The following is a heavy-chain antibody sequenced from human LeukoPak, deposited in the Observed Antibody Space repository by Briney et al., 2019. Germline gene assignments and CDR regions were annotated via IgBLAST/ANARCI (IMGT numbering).Heavy chain of an antibody. CDR3: ARIGPGTDVYNSFDY. CDR1: GFDFSNYD. CDR2: ISRGGNYI. D-gene: IGHD5-24*01. Sequence: PGGSLRLSCAASGFDFSNYDMTWVRQAPGKGLEYVSSISRGGNYIYSADSVRGRFSISRNNAENSLFLQMSSLRGEDTAVYYCARIGPGTDVYNSFDYWGQGTLVAVSS. J-gene: IGHJ4*02. V-gene: IGHV3-21*01.